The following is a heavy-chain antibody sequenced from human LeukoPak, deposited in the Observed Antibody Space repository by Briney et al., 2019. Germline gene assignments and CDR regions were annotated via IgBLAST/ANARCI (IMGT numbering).Heavy chain of an antibody. CDR2: ISSDGTNK. CDR3: AKGYSYGYGDVLYIDY. D-gene: IGHD5-18*01. J-gene: IGHJ4*02. CDR1: GFTFSLYG. Sequence: PGGSLRLSCVASGFTFSLYGMHWVRQAPGKGLEWVAVISSDGTNKYYADSVRGRFTISRDNSKNTLYLQMNSLRVEDSAVYYCAKGYSYGYGDVLYIDYWGQGTLVTVYS. V-gene: IGHV3-30*18.